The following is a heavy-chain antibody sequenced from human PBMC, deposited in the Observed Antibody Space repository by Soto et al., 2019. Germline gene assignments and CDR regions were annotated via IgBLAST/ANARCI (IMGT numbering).Heavy chain of an antibody. CDR3: VSQRTTVPTQAYFDY. CDR2: VYYRGRS. V-gene: IGHV4-39*01. Sequence: PSETLSLTCTVSGGSVTNSSYCWGWIRQSPGKGLEWIGSVYYRGRSYSKSSVKSRVTISVDTSKIRFSLSLNSVTASDTAVYFCVSQRTTVPTQAYFDYWGPGALVTVSS. CDR1: GGSVTNSSYC. D-gene: IGHD4-17*01. J-gene: IGHJ4*02.